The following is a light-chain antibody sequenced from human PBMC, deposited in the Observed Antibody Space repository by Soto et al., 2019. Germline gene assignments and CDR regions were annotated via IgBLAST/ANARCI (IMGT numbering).Light chain of an antibody. V-gene: IGKV3-20*01. CDR1: QSVTRSF. CDR2: GAS. Sequence: ENVLTQSPGTLSLSPGERVTLSCRASQSVTRSFLAWYQQKPGQAPRLLIYGASSRATGIPDRFSGSGSGTDFNLTISRLEPEDFAVYYCHQYGSSPQAFGPGTKGDIK. J-gene: IGKJ3*01. CDR3: HQYGSSPQA.